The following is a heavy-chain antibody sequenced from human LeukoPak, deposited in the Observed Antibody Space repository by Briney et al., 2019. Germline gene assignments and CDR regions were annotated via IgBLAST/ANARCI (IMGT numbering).Heavy chain of an antibody. CDR1: GYTFTGYY. D-gene: IGHD2-8*01. CDR2: INPNSGGT. J-gene: IGHJ5*02. V-gene: IGHV1-2*04. Sequence: ASVKVSCKASGYTFTGYYMHWVRQAPGQGLEWMGWINPNSGGTNYAQKFQGWVAMTRDTSISTAYMELSRLRSDDTAVYYCARDRGYCTNGVCYTSSFDPWGQGTLVTVSS. CDR3: ARDRGYCTNGVCYTSSFDP.